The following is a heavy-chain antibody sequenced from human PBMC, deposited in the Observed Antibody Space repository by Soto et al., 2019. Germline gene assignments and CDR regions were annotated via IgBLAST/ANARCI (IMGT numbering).Heavy chain of an antibody. V-gene: IGHV3-23*01. D-gene: IGHD2-8*02. J-gene: IGHJ3*02. Sequence: PGGSLRLSCAVSRFICSSYDMSWVRQAPGKGLAWVSTILVGGSTHYEDSVQGRFTISRDTSKNTVYLHMNSLTAGDTAVYYCAKATATGGGAFEIYGQGTMVTVSS. CDR1: RFICSSYD. CDR3: AKATATGGGAFEI. CDR2: ILVGGST.